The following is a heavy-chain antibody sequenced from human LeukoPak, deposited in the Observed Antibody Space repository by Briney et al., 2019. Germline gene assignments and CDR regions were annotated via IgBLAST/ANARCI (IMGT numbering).Heavy chain of an antibody. D-gene: IGHD6-6*01. J-gene: IGHJ6*03. V-gene: IGHV1-69*06. CDR2: IIPIFGTA. Sequence: ASVKVSCKASGGTFSSYAISWVRQAPGQGLEWMGGIIPIFGTANYAQKFQGRVTITADKSTSTAYMELSSLRSEDTAVYYCARWSIAAPSYYYYHMDVWGKGTTVTVSS. CDR3: ARWSIAAPSYYYYHMDV. CDR1: GGTFSSYA.